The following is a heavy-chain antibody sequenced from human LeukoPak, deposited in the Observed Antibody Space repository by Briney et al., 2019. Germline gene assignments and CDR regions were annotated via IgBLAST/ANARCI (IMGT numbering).Heavy chain of an antibody. Sequence: PSETLSLTRTVSGGSISSSSYYWGWIRQPPGKGLEWIGSIYYSGSTYYNPSLKSRVTISVDTSKNQFSLKLSSVTAADTAVYYCASPNYYDSSGYYAWGQGTLVTVSS. CDR2: IYYSGST. J-gene: IGHJ5*02. CDR3: ASPNYYDSSGYYA. V-gene: IGHV4-39*01. D-gene: IGHD3-22*01. CDR1: GGSISSSSYY.